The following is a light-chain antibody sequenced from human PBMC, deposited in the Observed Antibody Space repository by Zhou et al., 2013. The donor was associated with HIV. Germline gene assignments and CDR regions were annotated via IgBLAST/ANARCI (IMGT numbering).Light chain of an antibody. CDR3: QQYESLTLT. CDR1: HDIGQS. V-gene: IGKV1-33*01. J-gene: IGKJ4*01. Sequence: DIEMTQSPSSLSASIGDRVIITCQASHDIGQSLNWYQQKPGRAPKLLIYDTSTLEFGVSARFSGSGSATDFSLVISSLRPDDIGTYYCQQYESLTLTFGGGPEWRS. CDR2: DTS.